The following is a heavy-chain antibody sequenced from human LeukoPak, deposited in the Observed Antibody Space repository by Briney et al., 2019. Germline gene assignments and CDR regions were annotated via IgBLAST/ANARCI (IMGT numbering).Heavy chain of an antibody. CDR3: ARDLEYYGSGPKKNWFDP. CDR1: GYSISSGYY. J-gene: IGHJ5*02. CDR2: IYHSAST. V-gene: IGHV4-38-2*02. D-gene: IGHD3-10*01. Sequence: SETLSLTCAVSGYSISSGYYWGWIRQPPGKGLEWIGSIYHSASTYYNPSLKSRVTISVDTSKNQFSLKLSSVTAADTAVYYCARDLEYYGSGPKKNWFDPWGQGTLVTVSS.